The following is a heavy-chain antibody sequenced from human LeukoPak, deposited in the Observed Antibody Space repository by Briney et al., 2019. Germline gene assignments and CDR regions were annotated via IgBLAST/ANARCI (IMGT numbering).Heavy chain of an antibody. V-gene: IGHV3-49*04. CDR3: TRQIRTTTDYLDY. D-gene: IGHD4-17*01. Sequence: GGSLRLSCAGSGFTFSDFALSWVRHAPGKGLEWGGFIRSKVYGVTTEYAASVKCRFTISRDDSTNIAYLQLNSLKTEDTAVYYCTRQIRTTTDYLDYWGQGTLVTVSS. CDR1: GFTFSDFA. J-gene: IGHJ4*02. CDR2: IRSKVYGVTT.